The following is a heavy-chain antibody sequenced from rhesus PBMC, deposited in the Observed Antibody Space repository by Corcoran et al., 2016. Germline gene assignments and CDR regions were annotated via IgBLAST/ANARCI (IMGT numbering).Heavy chain of an antibody. CDR3: ARSGYSSSIDY. J-gene: IGHJ4*01. Sequence: QVQLQESGPGLVKPSETLSLTCAVSGGSVSSSNWWSWNRQPPGKGLEWIGYISGSRGSTYYNPSLQSRVTISTDTSKNRCSLKLSSVPAADTAVYYCARSGYSSSIDYWGQGVLVTVSS. V-gene: IGHV4-65*01. CDR1: GGSVSSSNW. D-gene: IGHD5-24*01. CDR2: ISGSRGST.